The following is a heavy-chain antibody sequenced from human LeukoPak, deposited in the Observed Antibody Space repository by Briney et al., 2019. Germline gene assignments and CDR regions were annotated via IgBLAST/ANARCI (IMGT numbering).Heavy chain of an antibody. CDR3: ARDAVELWFGELLHYYYYMDV. Sequence: ASVKVSCKASGYTFTSYYMHWVRQAPGQGLEWMGIINPSGGSTSYAQKFQGRVTMTRDMSTSTVYMELSSLRSEDTAVYYCARDAVELWFGELLHYYYYMDVWGKGTTVTVSS. D-gene: IGHD3-10*01. J-gene: IGHJ6*03. V-gene: IGHV1-46*01. CDR1: GYTFTSYY. CDR2: INPSGGST.